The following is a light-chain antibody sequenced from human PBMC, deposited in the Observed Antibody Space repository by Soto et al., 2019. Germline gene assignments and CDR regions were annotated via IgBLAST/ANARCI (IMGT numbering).Light chain of an antibody. J-gene: IGKJ4*01. CDR3: QQYHSPPLT. CDR1: QSVLYSSNNKNY. CDR2: WAS. Sequence: DIVMTQSPDSLAVSLGERATINCKSSQSVLYSSNNKNYLAWYQQKAGQPPKLLIYWASTRESGVPDRFSGSGSGTDVTLTISSLQAEDVAVYYCQQYHSPPLTFGGGTRVEIK. V-gene: IGKV4-1*01.